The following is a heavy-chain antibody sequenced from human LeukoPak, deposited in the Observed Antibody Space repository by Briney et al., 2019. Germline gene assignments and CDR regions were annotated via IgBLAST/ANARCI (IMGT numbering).Heavy chain of an antibody. J-gene: IGHJ4*02. D-gene: IGHD2-2*01. Sequence: ASVKVSCKASGYTFTGYYMHWVRQAPGQGLEWMGWINPNSGGTNYAQKFQGWVTMTRDTSISTAYMELSRLRSDDTAVYYCARDLRYCSSTSCPGFDYWGQGTLVTVSS. CDR2: INPNSGGT. CDR1: GYTFTGYY. V-gene: IGHV1-2*04. CDR3: ARDLRYCSSTSCPGFDY.